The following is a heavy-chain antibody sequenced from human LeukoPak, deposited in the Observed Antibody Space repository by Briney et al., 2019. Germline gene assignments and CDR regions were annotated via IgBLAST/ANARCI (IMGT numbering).Heavy chain of an antibody. CDR2: INPNSGGT. Sequence: ASVKVSCKASGYTFTGYYMHWVRQAPGQGLEWMGWINPNSGGTNYAQKFQGRVTITADKSTSTAYMELSSLRSEDTAVYYCARDWAYYYDSSGFHQRHDAFDIWGQGTMVTVSS. D-gene: IGHD3-22*01. CDR1: GYTFTGYY. V-gene: IGHV1-2*02. CDR3: ARDWAYYYDSSGFHQRHDAFDI. J-gene: IGHJ3*02.